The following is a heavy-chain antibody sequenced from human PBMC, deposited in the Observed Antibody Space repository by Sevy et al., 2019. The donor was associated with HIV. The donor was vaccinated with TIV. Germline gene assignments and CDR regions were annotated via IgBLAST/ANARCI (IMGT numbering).Heavy chain of an antibody. CDR3: ARDIGYYDFWSGYSDYYGMDV. V-gene: IGHV3-48*01. CDR1: GFTFSSYS. J-gene: IGHJ6*02. D-gene: IGHD3-3*01. CDR2: ISSSSSTI. Sequence: GGSLRLSCAASGFTFSSYSMNWVRQAPGKGLEWVSYISSSSSTIYYADSVKGRFTISRDNAKNPLYLQMNCLRAEDTAVYYCARDIGYYDFWSGYSDYYGMDVWGQGTTVTVSS.